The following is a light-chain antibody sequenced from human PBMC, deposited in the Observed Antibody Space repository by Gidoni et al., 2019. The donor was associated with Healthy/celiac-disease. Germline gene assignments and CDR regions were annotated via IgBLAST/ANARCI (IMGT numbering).Light chain of an antibody. V-gene: IGLV1-44*01. Sequence: QSVLTQPPSASGTPGQGVTISCSGSSSNIGSNTVNWYQQLPGTAPKLLIYSNNQRPSGVPDRFSGSKSGTSASLAISGLQSEDEADYYCAAWDDSLNGVVFGGGTKLTAL. CDR3: AAWDDSLNGVV. J-gene: IGLJ2*01. CDR2: SNN. CDR1: SSNIGSNT.